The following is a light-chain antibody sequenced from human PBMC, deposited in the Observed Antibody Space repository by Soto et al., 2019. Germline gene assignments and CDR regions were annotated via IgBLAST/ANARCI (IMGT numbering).Light chain of an antibody. V-gene: IGLV1-51*01. Sequence: QSVLTQPPSVSAAPGQKVTSSRAGSFSNIGKNYVSWYQRLPGTAPNLLIYDNNERSSGIPDRFSGSKSGTSATLGIAGLQTGDEADYYCGTWDTSLSAVVFGGGTKLTVL. CDR1: FSNIGKNY. CDR3: GTWDTSLSAVV. J-gene: IGLJ2*01. CDR2: DNN.